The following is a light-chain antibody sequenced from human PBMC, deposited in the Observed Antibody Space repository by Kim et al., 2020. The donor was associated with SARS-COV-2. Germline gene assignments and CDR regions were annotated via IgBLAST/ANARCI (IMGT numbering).Light chain of an antibody. V-gene: IGLV2-14*03. CDR2: DVS. CDR3: SSYTGSSTLV. J-gene: IGLJ3*02. Sequence: GQSITISCTGTSSDVGGYNYVSWYQQHPGKAPKLMIYDVSNRPSGVSNRFSGSKFGNTASLTISGLQAEDEADYYCSSYTGSSTLVFGGGTKLTVL. CDR1: SSDVGGYNY.